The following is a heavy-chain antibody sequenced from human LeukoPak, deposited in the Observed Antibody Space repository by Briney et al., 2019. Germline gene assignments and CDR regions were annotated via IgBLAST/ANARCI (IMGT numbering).Heavy chain of an antibody. CDR3: ARDKSYYDSSGPFDY. D-gene: IGHD3-22*01. J-gene: IGHJ4*02. CDR1: GFTFSSYG. CDR2: IWYDGSNK. Sequence: PGGSLRLSCAASGFTFSSYGMHWVRQAPGKGLEWVAVIWYDGSNKYYADSVKGRSTISRDNSKNTLYLQMNSLRAEDTAVYYCARDKSYYDSSGPFDYWGQGTLVTVSS. V-gene: IGHV3-33*01.